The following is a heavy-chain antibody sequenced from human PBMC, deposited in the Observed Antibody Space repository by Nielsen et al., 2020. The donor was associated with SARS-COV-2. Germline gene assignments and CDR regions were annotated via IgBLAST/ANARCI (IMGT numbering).Heavy chain of an antibody. Sequence: SETLSLTCTVSGGSISSDGYYWSWIRQHPGKGLEWIGYIYYSGSTYYNPSLKSRVTISVDTSKNQFSLKLSSVTAADTAVYYCARDGGETTSLDYWGQGTLVTVSS. J-gene: IGHJ4*02. CDR1: GGSISSDGYY. CDR3: ARDGGETTSLDY. D-gene: IGHD4-17*01. V-gene: IGHV4-31*03. CDR2: IYYSGST.